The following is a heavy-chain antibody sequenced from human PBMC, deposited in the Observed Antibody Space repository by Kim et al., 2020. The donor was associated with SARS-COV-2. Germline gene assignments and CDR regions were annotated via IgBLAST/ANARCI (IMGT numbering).Heavy chain of an antibody. CDR3: ARALSLVSNWFDP. D-gene: IGHD3-9*01. CDR2: IYTSGST. CDR1: GGSISSGSYY. Sequence: SETLSLTCTVSGGSISSGSYYWSWIRQPAGKGLEWIGRIYTSGSTNYNPSLKSRVTISVDTSKNQFSLKLSSVTAADTAVYYCARALSLVSNWFDPWGQGTLVTVSS. V-gene: IGHV4-61*02. J-gene: IGHJ5*02.